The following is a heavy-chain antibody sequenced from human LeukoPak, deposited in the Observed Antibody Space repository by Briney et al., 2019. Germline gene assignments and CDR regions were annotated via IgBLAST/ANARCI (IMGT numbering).Heavy chain of an antibody. D-gene: IGHD1-26*01. CDR3: AKDHLVYSGSYFFDY. CDR1: GFTISSNY. V-gene: IGHV3-30*18. J-gene: IGHJ4*02. Sequence: PGGSLRLSCAASGFTISSNYMSWVRQAPGKGLEWVAVISYDGSNKYYADSVKGRFTISRDNSKNTLYLQMNSLRAEDTAVYYCAKDHLVYSGSYFFDYWGQGTLVTVSS. CDR2: ISYDGSNK.